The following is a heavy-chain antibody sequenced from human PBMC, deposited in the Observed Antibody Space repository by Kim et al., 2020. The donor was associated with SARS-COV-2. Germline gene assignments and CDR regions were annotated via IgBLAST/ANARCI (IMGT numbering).Heavy chain of an antibody. V-gene: IGHV1-2*02. J-gene: IGHJ5*02. CDR2: INPNSGGT. Sequence: ASVKVSCKASGYTFTGYYMHWVRQAPGQGLEWMGWINPNSGGTNYAQKFQGRVTMTRDTSISTAYMELSRLRSDDTAVYYCAREYKWIQLWLGWFDPWGQGTLVTVSS. CDR1: GYTFTGYY. D-gene: IGHD5-18*01. CDR3: AREYKWIQLWLGWFDP.